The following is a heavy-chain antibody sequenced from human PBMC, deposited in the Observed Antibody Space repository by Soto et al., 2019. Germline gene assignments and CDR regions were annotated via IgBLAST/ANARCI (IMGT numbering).Heavy chain of an antibody. CDR2: MNPNSGNT. Sequence: QVQLVQSGAEVKKPGASVKVSCKASGYTFTSYDINWVRQATGQGLEWMGWMNPNSGNTGYAQKFQGRVTMTRNTSISTAYMELSSLRSEDTAVYYCARGRTEGSSSWYTRLYYYYYMDVWGKGTTVTVSS. CDR3: ARGRTEGSSSWYTRLYYYYYMDV. CDR1: GYTFTSYD. V-gene: IGHV1-8*01. D-gene: IGHD6-13*01. J-gene: IGHJ6*03.